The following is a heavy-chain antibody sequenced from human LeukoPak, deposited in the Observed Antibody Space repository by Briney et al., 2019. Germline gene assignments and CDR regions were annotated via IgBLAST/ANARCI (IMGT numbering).Heavy chain of an antibody. CDR2: INSDASTT. V-gene: IGHV3-74*01. Sequence: GGSLRLSCGSSGFTFSNYWIHWVRQAPGKGLVWVSRINSDASTTRYADSVKGRFTISRDNAKNTLYLQMNNLRAEDTAVYYCARDGGDNQSWYSLTWYYYYMDVWGKGTTVTVSS. J-gene: IGHJ6*03. CDR1: GFTFSNYW. D-gene: IGHD6-13*01. CDR3: ARDGGDNQSWYSLTWYYYYMDV.